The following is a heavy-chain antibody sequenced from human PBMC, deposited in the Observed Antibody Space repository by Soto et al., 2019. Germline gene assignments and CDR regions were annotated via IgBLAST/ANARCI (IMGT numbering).Heavy chain of an antibody. J-gene: IGHJ5*02. CDR2: IVPMLGTA. D-gene: IGHD5-18*01. V-gene: IGHV1-69*01. CDR3: AREGTAMIIGS. Sequence: QVQLVQSGAEVKKPGSSVKVSCKASGGTFSSYAISWVRQAPGQGLEWMGVIVPMLGTANYAQKFQGRVTITADESTSTAYMALTSLRSEDAAVYYCAREGTAMIIGSWGPGTLITVSS. CDR1: GGTFSSYA.